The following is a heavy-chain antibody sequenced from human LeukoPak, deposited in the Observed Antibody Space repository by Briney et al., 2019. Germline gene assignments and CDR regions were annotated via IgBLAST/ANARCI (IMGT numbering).Heavy chain of an antibody. CDR1: GGSISSGGHY. J-gene: IGHJ4*02. Sequence: SETLSLTCTVSGGSISSGGHYWSWIRQHPGKGLEWIGYIYYSGSTYYNPSLKSRVTISVDTSKNQFSLKLSSVTAADTAVYYCARDRGPYSGYDSYYFDYWGQGTLVTVSS. CDR3: ARDRGPYSGYDSYYFDY. D-gene: IGHD5-12*01. V-gene: IGHV4-31*03. CDR2: IYYSGST.